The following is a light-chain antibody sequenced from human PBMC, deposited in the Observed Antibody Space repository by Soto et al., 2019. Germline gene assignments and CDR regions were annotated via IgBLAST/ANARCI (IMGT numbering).Light chain of an antibody. Sequence: EIVLTQSPGTRSLSPGERATLSCRASQSVSSSYLGWYQQKPGQAPRLLIYGASSRATGIPDRFSGSGSGTDFTLTISRLEPEDFAVYYCQQYGSSPVTLGQGTKVDIK. V-gene: IGKV3-20*01. CDR1: QSVSSSY. J-gene: IGKJ1*01. CDR2: GAS. CDR3: QQYGSSPVT.